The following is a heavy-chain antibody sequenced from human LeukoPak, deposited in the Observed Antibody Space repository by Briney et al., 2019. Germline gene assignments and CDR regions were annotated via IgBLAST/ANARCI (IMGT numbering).Heavy chain of an antibody. J-gene: IGHJ4*02. V-gene: IGHV3-21*01. CDR3: ARGGYFDY. Sequence: GGSLRLSCAASGFTFSSYAMHWVHQAPGKGLEWVSSISSSSSYVYYADSVKGRFTISRDNAKNSLYLQMNSLRAEDTAVYYCARGGYFDYWGQGTLVTVSS. CDR2: ISSSSSYV. CDR1: GFTFSSYA.